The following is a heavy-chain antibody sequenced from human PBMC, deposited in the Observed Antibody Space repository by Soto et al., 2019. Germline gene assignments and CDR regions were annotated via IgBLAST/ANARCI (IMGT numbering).Heavy chain of an antibody. CDR1: GFTFTSSA. V-gene: IGHV1-58*02. CDR2: IVVGSGNT. D-gene: IGHD5-12*01. Sequence: SVKVSCKTSGFTFTSSAIQWLRQARGQRLEWIGWIVVGSGNTNYAQNFQERVTITRDMSTSTAYMELSSLRSEDTAVYYCVAVRDSGYDFSPLNYFDPWGQGTLVTVSS. CDR3: VAVRDSGYDFSPLNYFDP. J-gene: IGHJ5*02.